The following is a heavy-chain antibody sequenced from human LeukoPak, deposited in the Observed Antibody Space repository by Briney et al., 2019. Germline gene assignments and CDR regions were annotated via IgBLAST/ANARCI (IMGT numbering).Heavy chain of an antibody. Sequence: GGSLRLSCAASGFTFSSYSMNWVRQAPGKGLEWVSSISSSSSYIYYADSVKGRFTISRDNAENSLYLQMNSLRAEDTAVYYCARAVHSSGWFDYYYGMDVWGQGTTVTVSS. V-gene: IGHV3-21*04. CDR2: ISSSSSYI. D-gene: IGHD6-19*01. CDR3: ARAVHSSGWFDYYYGMDV. CDR1: GFTFSSYS. J-gene: IGHJ6*02.